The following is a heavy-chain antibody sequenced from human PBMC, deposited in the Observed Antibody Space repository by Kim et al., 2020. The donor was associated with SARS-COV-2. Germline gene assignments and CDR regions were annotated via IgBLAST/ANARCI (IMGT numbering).Heavy chain of an antibody. D-gene: IGHD3-10*01. V-gene: IGHV4-59*01. J-gene: IGHJ5*02. CDR3: ARDALWFGGNWFDP. CDR1: GGSISSYY. CDR2: IYYSGST. Sequence: LETLSLTCTVSGGSISSYYWSWIRQPPGKGLEWIGYIYYSGSTNYNPSLKSRVTISVDTSKNQFSLKLSSVTAADTAVYYCARDALWFGGNWFDPWGQGTLVTVSS.